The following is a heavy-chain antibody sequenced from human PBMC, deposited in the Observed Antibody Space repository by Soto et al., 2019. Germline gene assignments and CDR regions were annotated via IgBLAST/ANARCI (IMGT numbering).Heavy chain of an antibody. CDR2: IYNSVNT. CDR3: GRGPSRDKVDN. J-gene: IGHJ4*02. V-gene: IGHV4-30-4*01. CDR1: GGSISSDYYC. D-gene: IGHD3-10*01. Sequence: QVQLQESGPGLVKPSQTLSLTCTVSGGSISSDYYCWGWMRQSPEQGLEWIGHIYNSVNTYSNPSLSTRLTISVDTSKTHFSLKLTSVTAAVSDVYYCGRGPSRDKVDNWGQGTLVTVSS.